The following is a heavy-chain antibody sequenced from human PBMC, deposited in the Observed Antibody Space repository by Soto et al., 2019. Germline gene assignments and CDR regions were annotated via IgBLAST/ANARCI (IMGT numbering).Heavy chain of an antibody. CDR2: IISKIDGGTA. CDR3: TESRVQGGFDI. CDR1: GFSVSDAW. D-gene: IGHD2-15*01. Sequence: EVQLVESGGTLVKSGGSVRLSCVVSGFSVSDAWMSWVRQAPGKGLEWVARIISKIDGGTADYTTPVKGKFITSRDESQNTLYLQMNSLKIEDTAIYFCTESRVQGGFDIWGQGTPVTVSS. J-gene: IGHJ3*02. V-gene: IGHV3-15*02.